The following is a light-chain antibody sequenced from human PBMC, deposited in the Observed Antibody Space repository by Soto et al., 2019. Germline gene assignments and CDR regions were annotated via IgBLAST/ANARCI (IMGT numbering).Light chain of an antibody. Sequence: QSALTQPASVSGSPGQSITISCTGTSSDVGGYNFVSWYQQHPGKAPKLIIYEVSNRPSGVSDRFSGSKSGSTASLIISGLQAEDEADYYCSSYKSSSTIFGGGTKLTVL. J-gene: IGLJ2*01. CDR2: EVS. CDR1: SSDVGGYNF. V-gene: IGLV2-14*01. CDR3: SSYKSSSTI.